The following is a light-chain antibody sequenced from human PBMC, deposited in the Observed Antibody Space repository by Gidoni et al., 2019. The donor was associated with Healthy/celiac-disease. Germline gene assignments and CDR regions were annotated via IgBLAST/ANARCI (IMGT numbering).Light chain of an antibody. CDR1: QGISSY. CDR3: QQLNNYPPLT. CDR2: AAS. V-gene: IGKV1-9*01. J-gene: IGKJ4*01. Sequence: DIQLTQSPSFLSASVGDRVTITCRASQGISSYLAWYQQKPGKAPKLLIYAASTLQSGVPSRVSGSGSGTEITLTISGLQPEDFATYYCQQLNNYPPLTFGGGTKVEIK.